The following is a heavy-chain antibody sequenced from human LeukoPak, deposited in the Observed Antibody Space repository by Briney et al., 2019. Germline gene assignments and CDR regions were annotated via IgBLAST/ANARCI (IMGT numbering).Heavy chain of an antibody. J-gene: IGHJ4*02. V-gene: IGHV1-46*03. Sequence: GASVKVSCKASGYTFTSYYIHWMRQAPGQGLEWMGMINPSGGSTSYAQKFQGRVTMTRDTSTSTVYMELSSLRSEDTAVYYCAKLGYSSGAYYFDFWGQGTLVTVSS. CDR2: INPSGGST. CDR1: GYTFTSYY. CDR3: AKLGYSSGAYYFDF. D-gene: IGHD6-19*01.